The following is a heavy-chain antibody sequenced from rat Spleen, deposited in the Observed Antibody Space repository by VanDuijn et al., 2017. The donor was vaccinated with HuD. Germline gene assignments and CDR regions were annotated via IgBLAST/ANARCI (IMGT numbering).Heavy chain of an antibody. CDR2: ISYDGRRV. D-gene: IGHD5-1*01. V-gene: IGHV5-29*01. CDR3: ASRTANWFAY. CDR1: GFTFSDYY. Sequence: EVQLVESDGGLVQPGRSLKLSCAASGFTFSDYYMAWVRQAPTKGLEWVATISYDGRRVYFRDSVKGRFTISRDNAKSTLYLQMDSLRSEDTATYYGASRTANWFAYWGQGTLVTVSS. J-gene: IGHJ3*01.